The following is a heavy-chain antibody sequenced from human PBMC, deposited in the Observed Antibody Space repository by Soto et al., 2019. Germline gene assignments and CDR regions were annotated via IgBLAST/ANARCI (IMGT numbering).Heavy chain of an antibody. Sequence: ASVKVSCKASGYTFTSYAMHWVRQAPGQRLEWMGWINAGNGNTKYSQKFQGRVTVTRDASASTAYMELSSLRSEDTAVYYCARGLGLYYFDYWGQGTLVTVSS. D-gene: IGHD1-26*01. J-gene: IGHJ4*02. CDR3: ARGLGLYYFDY. V-gene: IGHV1-3*01. CDR1: GYTFTSYA. CDR2: INAGNGNT.